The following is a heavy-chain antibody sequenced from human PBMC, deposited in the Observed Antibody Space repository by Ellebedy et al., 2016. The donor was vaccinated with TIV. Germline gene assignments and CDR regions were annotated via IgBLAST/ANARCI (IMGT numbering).Heavy chain of an antibody. Sequence: GGSLRLXCAASGFIFRDYRMNWVRTTPGKGLEWVSFISDSESYISYADSVKGRLTISRDNAKNSLYLQINSLRAEDTARYYCAKNNGGSGPNWFAPWGRGTLVTVST. CDR1: GFIFRDYR. J-gene: IGHJ5*02. V-gene: IGHV3-21*01. CDR2: ISDSESYI. CDR3: AKNNGGSGPNWFAP. D-gene: IGHD2-8*01.